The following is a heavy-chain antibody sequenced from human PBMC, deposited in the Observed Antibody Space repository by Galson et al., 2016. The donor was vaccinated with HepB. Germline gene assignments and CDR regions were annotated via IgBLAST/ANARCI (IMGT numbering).Heavy chain of an antibody. D-gene: IGHD2-8*01. J-gene: IGHJ4*02. V-gene: IGHV3-72*01. Sequence: SLRLSCAGSGFSFSDHYMDWVRQAPGKGLEWVGRIRNKRNNYITEYAASVIGRFTISRDDSRNSVDLQMNTLKTEDTAVYYCARMANGADSDWGQRTLVTVSS. CDR1: GFSFSDHY. CDR2: IRNKRNNYIT. CDR3: ARMANGADSD.